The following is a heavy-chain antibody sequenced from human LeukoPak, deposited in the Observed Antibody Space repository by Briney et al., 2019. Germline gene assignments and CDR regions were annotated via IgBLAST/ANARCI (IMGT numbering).Heavy chain of an antibody. V-gene: IGHV3-23*01. CDR2: ISGRDGTT. CDR1: GFDFSSYG. J-gene: IGHJ4*02. CDR3: AKEGSALWFGELSYYLDY. Sequence: GGTLRLSCEASGFDFSSYGMNWVRQAPGKGLEWVSAISGRDGTTYYADSVKGRFTISRDNFKNMVYLQMNSLRVEDTAVYYCAKEGSALWFGELSYYLDYWGQGTLVTVS. D-gene: IGHD3-10*01.